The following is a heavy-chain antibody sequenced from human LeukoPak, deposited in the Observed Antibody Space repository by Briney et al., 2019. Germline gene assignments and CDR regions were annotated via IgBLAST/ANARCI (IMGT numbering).Heavy chain of an antibody. CDR2: IIPILGIA. J-gene: IGHJ4*02. D-gene: IGHD6-13*01. Sequence: ASVKVSCKASGGTFSSYAISWVRQAPGQGLEWMGRIIPILGIANYAQKFQGRVTITADKSTSTAYMELSSLRSEDTAVYYCARDIVSSSQVDFDYWGQGTLVTVSS. V-gene: IGHV1-69*04. CDR1: GGTFSSYA. CDR3: ARDIVSSSQVDFDY.